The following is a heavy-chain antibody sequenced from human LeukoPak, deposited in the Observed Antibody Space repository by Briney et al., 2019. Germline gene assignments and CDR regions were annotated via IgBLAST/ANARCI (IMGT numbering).Heavy chain of an antibody. J-gene: IGHJ4*02. CDR3: VRDIRESDY. D-gene: IGHD2-21*01. CDR2: ISGSGGST. V-gene: IGHV3-23*01. CDR1: GFTFSSYA. Sequence: HPGGSLRLSCAASGFTFSSYAMSWVRQAPGKGLEWVSAISGSGGSTYYADSAKGRFTISRDNAKNTLYLQMNSLRADDTAVYYCVRDIRESDYWGQGTLVSVSS.